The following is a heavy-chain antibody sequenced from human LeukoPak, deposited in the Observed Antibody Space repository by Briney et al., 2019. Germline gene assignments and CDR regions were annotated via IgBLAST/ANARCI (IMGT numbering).Heavy chain of an antibody. D-gene: IGHD6-6*01. J-gene: IGHJ4*02. Sequence: PGGSLRLSCAASGFTFSSYEMNWVRQAPGKGLEWVSYISSSGSTIYYADSVKGRFTISRDNAKNSLYLQMNSLRAEDTAVYYSAKGEYSSAVDYWGQGTMLTVSS. CDR2: ISSSGSTI. V-gene: IGHV3-48*03. CDR1: GFTFSSYE. CDR3: AKGEYSSAVDY.